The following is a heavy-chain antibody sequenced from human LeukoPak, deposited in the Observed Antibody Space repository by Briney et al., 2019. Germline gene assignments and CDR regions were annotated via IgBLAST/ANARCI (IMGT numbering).Heavy chain of an antibody. CDR2: INHSGST. V-gene: IGHV4-34*01. CDR1: GFTVSSNY. CDR3: ARVRSGWAIDY. D-gene: IGHD6-19*01. Sequence: GSLRLSCAASGFTVSSNYMSWVRQPPGKGQEWIGEINHSGSTNYNPSLKSRVTISVDTSKNQFSLKLSSVTAADTAVYYCARVRSGWAIDYWGQGTLVTVSS. J-gene: IGHJ4*02.